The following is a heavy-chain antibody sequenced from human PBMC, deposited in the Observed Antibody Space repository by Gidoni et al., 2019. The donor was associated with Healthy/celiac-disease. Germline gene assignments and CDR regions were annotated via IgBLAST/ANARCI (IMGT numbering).Heavy chain of an antibody. CDR3: AQTHGYGGIFFDY. D-gene: IGHD2-15*01. CDR2: IYYSGST. V-gene: IGHV4-59*01. Sequence: QVQLQESGPGLVKPSETLSLTCTVSGGSISSYYWSWIRQPPGKGLEWIGYIYYSGSTNYNPSLKIRVTISVDTSKNQFSLKLSSVTAADTAVYYCAQTHGYGGIFFDYWGQGTLVTVSS. CDR1: GGSISSYY. J-gene: IGHJ4*02.